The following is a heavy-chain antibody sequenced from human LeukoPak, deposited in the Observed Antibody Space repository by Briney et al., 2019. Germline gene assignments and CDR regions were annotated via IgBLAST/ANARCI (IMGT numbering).Heavy chain of an antibody. D-gene: IGHD3-22*01. CDR1: GGSISSSSYY. V-gene: IGHV4-39*07. CDR3: ARDSRVHYYDSSAGYFGL. J-gene: IGHJ2*01. Sequence: SETLSLTCTVSGGSISSSSYYWGWIRQPPGKGLEWIASIYYTGNTYYNPSLKSRVALSLDTSKSQFSLKLSSVTAADTAVYYCARDSRVHYYDSSAGYFGLWGRGTLVTVSS. CDR2: IYYTGNT.